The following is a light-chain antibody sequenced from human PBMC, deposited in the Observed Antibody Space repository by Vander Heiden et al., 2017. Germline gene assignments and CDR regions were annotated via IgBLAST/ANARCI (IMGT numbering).Light chain of an antibody. V-gene: IGLV8-61*01. J-gene: IGLJ3*02. CDR1: SGAVSTTNY. CDR2: STN. Sequence: QTVLTQEPSFSVSPGGTVTLTCGLSSGAVSTTNYPTWYQQPPGQAPRTLIYSTNTRSSGVPKRFSGSILGNKAALTITGAQADDEADYYCLLYMNSGISVFGGGTKLTVL. CDR3: LLYMNSGISV.